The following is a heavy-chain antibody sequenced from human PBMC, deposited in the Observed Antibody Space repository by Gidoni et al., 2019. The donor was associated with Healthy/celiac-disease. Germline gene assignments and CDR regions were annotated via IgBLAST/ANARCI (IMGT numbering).Heavy chain of an antibody. V-gene: IGHV3-21*01. Sequence: EVQLVESGGGLVKPGGSLSLSGAASGFTCSSYSMNWVRQAPGKGLEWVSSVSSSISYIYYADSVKGRFTISRDNAKNSLYLQMNSLRTEDTAVYYCATGKMTTVTTVFDYWGQGTLVTVSS. D-gene: IGHD4-17*01. CDR1: GFTCSSYS. J-gene: IGHJ4*02. CDR3: ATGKMTTVTTVFDY. CDR2: VSSSISYI.